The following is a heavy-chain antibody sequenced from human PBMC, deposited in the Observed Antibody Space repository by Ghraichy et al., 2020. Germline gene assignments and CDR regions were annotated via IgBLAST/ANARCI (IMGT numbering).Heavy chain of an antibody. CDR3: ARGVTMVRGPIRGDYYYGMDV. CDR1: GGTFSSYA. Sequence: SVKVSCKASGGTFSSYAISWVRQAPGQGLEWMGGIIPILGIANYAQKFQGRVTITADKSTSTAYMELSSLRSEDTAVYYCARGVTMVRGPIRGDYYYGMDVWGQGTTVTVSS. D-gene: IGHD3-10*01. CDR2: IIPILGIA. J-gene: IGHJ6*02. V-gene: IGHV1-69*10.